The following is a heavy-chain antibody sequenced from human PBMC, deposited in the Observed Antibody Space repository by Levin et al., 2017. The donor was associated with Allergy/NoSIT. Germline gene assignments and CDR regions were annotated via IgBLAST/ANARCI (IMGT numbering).Heavy chain of an antibody. CDR2: IYYSGST. CDR3: ATDQSDDAWVMVRGQGHFDY. CDR1: GGSISSGDYY. D-gene: IGHD3-10*01. J-gene: IGHJ4*02. V-gene: IGHV4-30-4*01. Sequence: SETLSLTCTVSGGSISSGDYYWSWIRQPPGKGLEWVGYIYYSGSTYYNPSLKSRLTISVDTSKNQFSLKLSSVTAADTAVYYCATDQSDDAWVMVRGQGHFDYWGQGTLVTVSS.